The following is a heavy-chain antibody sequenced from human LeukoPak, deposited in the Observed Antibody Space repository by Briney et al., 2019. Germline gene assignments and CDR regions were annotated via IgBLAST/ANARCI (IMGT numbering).Heavy chain of an antibody. CDR1: GFTFGSYS. J-gene: IGHJ3*02. D-gene: IGHD3-22*01. CDR3: AREMENYYDSSGYPDAFDI. CDR2: IISSSSYI. V-gene: IGHV3-21*01. Sequence: GGSLRLSCAASGFTFGSYSMNWVRPAPGKGLEWVSSIISSSSYIYYADSVKGRFTISRDNAKNSLYLQMNSPRAEDTAVYYCAREMENYYDSSGYPDAFDIWGQGTMVTVSS.